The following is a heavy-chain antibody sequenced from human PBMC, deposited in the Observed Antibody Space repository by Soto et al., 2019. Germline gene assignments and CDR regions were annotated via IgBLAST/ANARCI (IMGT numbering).Heavy chain of an antibody. CDR2: IVVGSGNT. D-gene: IGHD1-1*01. CDR3: AADSTGSGYYYYYYGMDV. Sequence: QMQLVQSGPEVKKPGTSVKVSCKASGFTFTSSAVQWVRQARGQRLEWIGWIVVGSGNTNYAQKFQERVTITRDMXTXTXYMELSSLRSEDTAVYYCAADSTGSGYYYYYYGMDVWGQGTTVTVSS. V-gene: IGHV1-58*01. CDR1: GFTFTSSA. J-gene: IGHJ6*02.